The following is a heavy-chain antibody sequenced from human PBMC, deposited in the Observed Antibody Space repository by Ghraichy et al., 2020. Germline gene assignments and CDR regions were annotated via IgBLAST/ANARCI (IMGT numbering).Heavy chain of an antibody. CDR1: GFTFSSYG. CDR2: IRNDERNK. Sequence: GGSLRLSCAASGFTFSSYGMHWVRQAPGKGLEWLSVIRNDERNKYSADSVKGRFTISRDNSKNTLYLQMTHLRAEDTAVYHCARGTSRPARPGRTGYDFWGQGKVVIVSS. J-gene: IGHJ4*02. D-gene: IGHD3/OR15-3a*01. CDR3: ARGTSRPARPGRTGYDF. V-gene: IGHV3-33*03.